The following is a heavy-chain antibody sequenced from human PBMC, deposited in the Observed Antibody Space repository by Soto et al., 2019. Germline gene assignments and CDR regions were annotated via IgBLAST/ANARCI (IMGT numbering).Heavy chain of an antibody. CDR2: ISYDGSNK. J-gene: IGHJ3*02. CDR3: ASAVGLVVVPADMRDAFDI. D-gene: IGHD2-2*01. V-gene: IGHV3-30-3*01. Sequence: QVQLVESGGGVVQPGRSLRLSCAASGFTFSSYAMHWVRQAPGKGLEWVAVISYDGSNKYYADYVKGRVTISRDNTKNTLYLQMNSLRAEDKAVYYCASAVGLVVVPADMRDAFDIWGQGTMVTVSS. CDR1: GFTFSSYA.